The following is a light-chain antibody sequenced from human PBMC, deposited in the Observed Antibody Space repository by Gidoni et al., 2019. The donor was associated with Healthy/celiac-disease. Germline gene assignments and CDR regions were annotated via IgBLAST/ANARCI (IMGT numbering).Light chain of an antibody. Sequence: QSALTQPASVSGSPGHAITLSCTGTSSDVGGYNYVSWYQQHPGKAPKLMIYDVSNRPSGVSNRFSGSKSGNTASLTISGLQAEDEADYYCSSYTSSSTVVFGGGTKLTVL. CDR1: SSDVGGYNY. V-gene: IGLV2-14*03. CDR3: SSYTSSSTVV. CDR2: DVS. J-gene: IGLJ2*01.